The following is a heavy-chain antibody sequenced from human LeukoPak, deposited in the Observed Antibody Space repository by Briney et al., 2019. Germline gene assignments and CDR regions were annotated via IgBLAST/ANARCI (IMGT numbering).Heavy chain of an antibody. Sequence: GGSLRLSCAASGFTVSSHDMSWVRQAPGKGLEWVSVIYMGGNTFYADSVKGRFTISRDNSKNTLYLQMNSLRAEDTAVYYCAKQACAYSSGWPLDYWGQGALVTVSS. V-gene: IGHV3-53*05. CDR1: GFTVSSHD. CDR3: AKQACAYSSGWPLDY. CDR2: IYMGGNT. J-gene: IGHJ4*02. D-gene: IGHD6-19*01.